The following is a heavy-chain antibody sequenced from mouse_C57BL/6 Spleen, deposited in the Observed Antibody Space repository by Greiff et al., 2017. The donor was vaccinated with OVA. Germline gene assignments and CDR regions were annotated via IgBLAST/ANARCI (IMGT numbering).Heavy chain of an antibody. D-gene: IGHD1-1*01. J-gene: IGHJ2*01. V-gene: IGHV7-3*01. CDR2: IRNKANGYTT. CDR3: ARYTYYDGSSWYFDY. CDR1: GFTFTDYY. Sequence: EVQWVESGGGLVQPGGSLSLSCAASGFTFTDYYMSWVRQPPGKALEWLGFIRNKANGYTTEYSASVKGRFTISRDNSQSILYLQMNALRAEDSATYYCARYTYYDGSSWYFDYWGQGTTLTVSS.